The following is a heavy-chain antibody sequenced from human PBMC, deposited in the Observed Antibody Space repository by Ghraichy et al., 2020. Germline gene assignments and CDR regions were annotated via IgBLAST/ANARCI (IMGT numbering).Heavy chain of an antibody. J-gene: IGHJ5*02. D-gene: IGHD3-10*01. Sequence: SETLSLTCTVSGGSISSYYWSWIRQPPGKGLEWIGYIYTSGSTNYNPSLKSRVTISVDTSKNQFSLKLSSVTAADTAVYYCARQPITMVRGVIETGVFDPWGQGTLVTVSS. CDR2: IYTSGST. CDR3: ARQPITMVRGVIETGVFDP. CDR1: GGSISSYY. V-gene: IGHV4-4*09.